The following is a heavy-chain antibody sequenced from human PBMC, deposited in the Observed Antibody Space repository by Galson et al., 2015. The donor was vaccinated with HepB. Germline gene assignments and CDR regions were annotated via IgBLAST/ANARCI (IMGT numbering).Heavy chain of an antibody. CDR2: ISGSGGST. V-gene: IGHV3-23*01. Sequence: SLRLSCAASGFTFSSYAMSWVRQAPGKGLEWVSAISGSGGSTYYADSVKGRFTISRDNSKNTLYLQMNSLRAEDTAVYYCAKEAVSYDILTGYYAPWGQGTLVTVSS. CDR3: AKEAVSYDILTGYYAP. CDR1: GFTFSSYA. D-gene: IGHD3-9*01. J-gene: IGHJ5*02.